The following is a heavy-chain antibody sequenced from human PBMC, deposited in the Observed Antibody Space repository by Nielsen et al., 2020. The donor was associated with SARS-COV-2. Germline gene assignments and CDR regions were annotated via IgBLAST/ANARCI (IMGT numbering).Heavy chain of an antibody. D-gene: IGHD6-19*01. CDR1: GFTFSDYY. Sequence: GESLKISCAASGFTFSDYYMSWIRQAPGKGLEWVSYISSSSSYTNYADSVKGRFTISRDNAKNSLYLQMNSLRAEDTAVYYCARDLIAVAGTSVFDYWGQGTLVTVSS. V-gene: IGHV3-11*06. CDR3: ARDLIAVAGTSVFDY. J-gene: IGHJ4*02. CDR2: ISSSSSYT.